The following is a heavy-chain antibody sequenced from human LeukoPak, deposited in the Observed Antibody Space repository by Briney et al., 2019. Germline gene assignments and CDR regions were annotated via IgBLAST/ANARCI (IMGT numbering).Heavy chain of an antibody. D-gene: IGHD1-1*01. CDR3: ARDGLETGTTLNYYYMDV. Sequence: TSETLSLTCTVSGGSISSTSYYWGWIRQPPGKGLEWMGSIYYSGSTYYNPSLKSRLTISVDTSKNQFSLKLSSVTAADTAVYYCARDGLETGTTLNYYYMDVWGKGTTVTVSS. J-gene: IGHJ6*03. V-gene: IGHV4-39*07. CDR1: GGSISSTSYY. CDR2: IYYSGST.